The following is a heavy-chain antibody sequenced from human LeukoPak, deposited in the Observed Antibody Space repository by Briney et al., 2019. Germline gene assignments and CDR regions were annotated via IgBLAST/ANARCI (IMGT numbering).Heavy chain of an antibody. Sequence: SKTLSLTCAVYGGSFSGYYWSWIRQPPGKGLEWIGEINHSGSTNYNPSLKSRVTISVDTSKNQFSLKLSSVTAADTAVYYCARGERWLQFECWGQGTLVTVSS. CDR2: INHSGST. J-gene: IGHJ4*02. CDR3: ARGERWLQFEC. D-gene: IGHD5-12*01. CDR1: GGSFSGYY. V-gene: IGHV4-34*01.